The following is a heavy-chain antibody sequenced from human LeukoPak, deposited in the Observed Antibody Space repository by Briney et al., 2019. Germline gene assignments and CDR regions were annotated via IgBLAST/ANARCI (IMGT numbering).Heavy chain of an antibody. CDR3: ANDYSYKTLNYDH. CDR1: GFSFSNYG. J-gene: IGHJ4*02. CDR2: ISGSSDST. Sequence: GGSLRLSCAASGFSFSNYGMHWVRRAPGKGLEWVSAISGSSDSTNYADSVRGRFTISRDNFKNTLYLHMNSLRAEDTAVYYCANDYSYKTLNYDHWGQGTLVTVPS. V-gene: IGHV3-23*01. D-gene: IGHD1-14*01.